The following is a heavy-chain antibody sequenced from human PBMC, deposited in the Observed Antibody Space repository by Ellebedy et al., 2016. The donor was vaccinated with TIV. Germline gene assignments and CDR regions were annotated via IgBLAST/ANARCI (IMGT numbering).Heavy chain of an antibody. CDR3: ARRASYGDYAVQVNPWFDP. D-gene: IGHD4-17*01. CDR1: GFNFRSYW. CDR2: IRQEGDEI. V-gene: IGHV3-7*01. J-gene: IGHJ5*02. Sequence: PGGSLRLSCAASGFNFRSYWMTWVRQAPGKGLEWVAKIRQEGDEIYYVESVKGRFTISRATAKNSLFLQMNSLRVEDTAVYYCARRASYGDYAVQVNPWFDPWGQGTLVTVSS.